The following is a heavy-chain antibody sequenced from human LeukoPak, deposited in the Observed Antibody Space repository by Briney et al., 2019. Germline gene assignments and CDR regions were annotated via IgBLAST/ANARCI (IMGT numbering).Heavy chain of an antibody. V-gene: IGHV4-59*08. Sequence: PSETLSLTCTVSSGSISTYYWAWIRQPPRKGLQWIGYISYSGSTKYNPSLPRRVTISLDTSKNQFSLELRSMTAADTAIYYCARQAGSFTTFDFWGQGTLVSVSS. CDR3: ARQAGSFTTFDF. J-gene: IGHJ4*02. CDR1: SGSISTYY. D-gene: IGHD1-26*01. CDR2: ISYSGST.